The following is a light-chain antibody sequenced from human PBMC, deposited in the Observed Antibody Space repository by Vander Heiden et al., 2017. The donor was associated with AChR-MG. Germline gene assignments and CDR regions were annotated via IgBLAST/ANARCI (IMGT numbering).Light chain of an antibody. V-gene: IGKV1-5*03. CDR3: QQYNSYPLT. CDR2: KAS. Sequence: IQMIQSPSTRSASVGDRVTTTCRASRSISSWLAWYQQKPGKAPKLLIYKASSLESGVPSRFSGSGSGTEFTLTISSLQPDDFAIYYCQQYNSYPLTFGQGTKLEIK. J-gene: IGKJ1*01. CDR1: RSISSW.